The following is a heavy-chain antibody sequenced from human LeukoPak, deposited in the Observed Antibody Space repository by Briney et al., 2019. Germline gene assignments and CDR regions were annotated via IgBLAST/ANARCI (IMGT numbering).Heavy chain of an antibody. J-gene: IGHJ4*02. D-gene: IGHD6-13*01. Sequence: SETLSLTCTVSGGSISSSSYYWGWIRQPPGKGLEWIGSIYYSGSTYYNPSLKSRVTISVDTSKNQFSLKLSSVTAADTAVYYCAREWYSSSQLYFDYWGQGTLVIVSS. CDR3: AREWYSSSQLYFDY. V-gene: IGHV4-39*01. CDR1: GGSISSSSYY. CDR2: IYYSGST.